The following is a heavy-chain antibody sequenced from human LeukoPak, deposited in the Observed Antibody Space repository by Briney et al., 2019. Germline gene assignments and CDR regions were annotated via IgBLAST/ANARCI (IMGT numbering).Heavy chain of an antibody. V-gene: IGHV3-30*04. CDR1: GFTFSNYA. CDR2: ISYDGSNK. D-gene: IGHD2-2*01. Sequence: GSLRLSCVASGFTFSNYAMHWVRQAPGKGLEWVAVISYDGSNKYYADSVKGRFTISGDNSRNTLFLQMNSLRAEDTAVYYCAHGAMYQLDYWGQGTLVTVSS. J-gene: IGHJ4*02. CDR3: AHGAMYQLDY.